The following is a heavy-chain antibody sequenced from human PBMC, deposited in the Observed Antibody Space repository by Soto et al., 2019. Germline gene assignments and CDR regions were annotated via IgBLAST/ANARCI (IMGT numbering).Heavy chain of an antibody. V-gene: IGHV2-5*02. CDR1: WFSLSTSGVG. CDR2: IYWDDDK. CDR3: GRVTMVRGVLEGMDV. Sequence: QITLKESGPTLVKPTQTLTLTCTFSWFSLSTSGVGVGWIRQPPGKALEWLALIYWDDDKRYSPSLKSRLTINKDTSKSQVVLTLTHMYPVDTATYYCGRVTMVRGVLEGMDVWGQGTTVTVSS. D-gene: IGHD3-10*01. J-gene: IGHJ6*01.